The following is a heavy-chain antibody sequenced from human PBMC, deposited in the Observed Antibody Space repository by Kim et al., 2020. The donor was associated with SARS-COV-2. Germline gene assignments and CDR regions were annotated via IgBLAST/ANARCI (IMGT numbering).Heavy chain of an antibody. CDR3: AKDGEMDKLDY. V-gene: IGHV3-33*06. Sequence: GGSLRLSCAASGFTFSSYAMHWVRQAPGKGLEWVAVIWYDGSNKYYADSVKGRFTISRDNSKNTLYLQMNSLRAEDTAVYYCAKDGEMDKLDYWGQGTLVTVSS. CDR2: IWYDGSNK. CDR1: GFTFSSYA. J-gene: IGHJ4*02.